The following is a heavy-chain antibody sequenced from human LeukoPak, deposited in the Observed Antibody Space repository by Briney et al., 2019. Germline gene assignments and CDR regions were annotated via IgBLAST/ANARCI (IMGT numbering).Heavy chain of an antibody. V-gene: IGHV1-69*13. CDR3: ASSPPYCSGGSCYVFDY. CDR1: VCTFRSYA. D-gene: IGHD2-15*01. J-gene: IGHJ4*02. Sequence: SVTVTRKCSVCTFRSYANTRVRQAPAPGLEWVGVIIPNFCSANYAQKFQGRVTITADESTSKVSMELSSLRSEDTAVYYCASSPPYCSGGSCYVFDYWRQGTLVTVSS. CDR2: IIPNFCSA.